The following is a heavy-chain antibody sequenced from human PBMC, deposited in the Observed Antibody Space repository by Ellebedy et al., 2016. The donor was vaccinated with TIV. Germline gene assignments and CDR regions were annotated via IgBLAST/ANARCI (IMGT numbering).Heavy chain of an antibody. V-gene: IGHV4-38-2*02. Sequence: SETLSLTXTVSGYSISSGYYWGWIRQPPGKGLEWIGSIYHSGSTYYNPSLKSRVTISVDTSKNQFSLKLSSVTAADTAVYYCARDSYYYYGMDVWGQGTTVTVSS. J-gene: IGHJ6*02. CDR1: GYSISSGYY. CDR3: ARDSYYYYGMDV. CDR2: IYHSGST.